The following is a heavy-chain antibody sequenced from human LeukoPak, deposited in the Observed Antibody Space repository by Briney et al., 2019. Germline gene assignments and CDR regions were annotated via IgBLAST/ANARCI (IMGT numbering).Heavy chain of an antibody. D-gene: IGHD2/OR15-2a*01. Sequence: GGSLRLSCAASGFTFSSYSMNWVRQAPGKGLEWVALIWYDGSNKYYADSVKGRLTISRDNSKNTLYLQMNSLRAEDTAVYYCAREGPRGNSQFDYWGQGTLVTVSS. CDR1: GFTFSSYS. V-gene: IGHV3-33*08. CDR3: AREGPRGNSQFDY. J-gene: IGHJ4*02. CDR2: IWYDGSNK.